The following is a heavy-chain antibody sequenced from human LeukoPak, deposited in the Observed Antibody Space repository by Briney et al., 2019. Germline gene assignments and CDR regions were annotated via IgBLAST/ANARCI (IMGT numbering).Heavy chain of an antibody. CDR1: GASISSGDYY. Sequence: SETLSLTCTVSGASISSGDYYWSWIRQPPGKGLEWIGYIYYSGSTYYNPSLKSRVTISVDTSKNQFSLKLSSVTAADTAVYYCARVRYYYDSSGYFYYYGMDVWGQGTTVTVSS. V-gene: IGHV4-30-4*01. D-gene: IGHD3-22*01. CDR2: IYYSGST. CDR3: ARVRYYYDSSGYFYYYGMDV. J-gene: IGHJ6*02.